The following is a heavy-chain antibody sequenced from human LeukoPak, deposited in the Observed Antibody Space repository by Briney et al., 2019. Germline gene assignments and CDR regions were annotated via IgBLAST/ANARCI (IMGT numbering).Heavy chain of an antibody. D-gene: IGHD6-19*01. CDR3: ARRSSGWYPDAFDI. CDR1: GFNFNAAW. V-gene: IGHV4-4*02. Sequence: GSLRLSCAASGFNFNAAWMSWVRQTPGKGLEWIGEIYHSGSTNYNPSLKSRVTISVDKSKNQFSLKLSSVTAADTAVYYCARRSSGWYPDAFDIWGQGTMVTVSS. J-gene: IGHJ3*02. CDR2: IYHSGST.